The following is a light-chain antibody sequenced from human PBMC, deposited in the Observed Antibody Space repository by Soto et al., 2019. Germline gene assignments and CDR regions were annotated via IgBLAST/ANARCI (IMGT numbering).Light chain of an antibody. J-gene: IGKJ5*01. Sequence: DIQMTQSPSAMSASVGDRVTITCRASQGISNYLAWFQQKQGKLPKSLIYGASSLQSGVPSRFSGTGSGTEFTLTISRLQPEDFSTYYCLQHNSYPPTFGQGTRLEIK. V-gene: IGKV1-17*03. CDR1: QGISNY. CDR2: GAS. CDR3: LQHNSYPPT.